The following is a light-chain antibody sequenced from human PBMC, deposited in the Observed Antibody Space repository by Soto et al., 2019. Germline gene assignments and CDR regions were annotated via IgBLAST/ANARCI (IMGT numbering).Light chain of an antibody. J-gene: IGLJ3*02. CDR3: LLYVGSGISV. CDR1: SGSVSTNNY. Sequence: QTVVTQEPSFSVSPGRTVTLTCGLSSGSVSTNNYPAWYQQTPGQAPRTLIYATNSRSSGVPGRFSGSILGNKAALTITGALADDESDYYCLLYVGSGISVFGGRTKLTVL. V-gene: IGLV8-61*01. CDR2: ATN.